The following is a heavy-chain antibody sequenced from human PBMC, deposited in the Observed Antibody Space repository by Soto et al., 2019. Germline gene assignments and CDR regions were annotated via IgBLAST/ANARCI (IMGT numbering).Heavy chain of an antibody. CDR2: ISYDGSNK. D-gene: IGHD4-4*01. J-gene: IGHJ2*01. CDR1: GFTFSSYA. Sequence: QVQLVESGGGVVQPGRSLRLSCAASGFTFSSYAMHWVRQAPGKGLEWVAVISYDGSNKYYADSVKGRFTISRDNSKNXLYRQLNSLIAEDTAVYYWARPLWRDDYNWGYFDLWGRGTLVTVSS. CDR3: ARPLWRDDYNWGYFDL. V-gene: IGHV3-30-3*01.